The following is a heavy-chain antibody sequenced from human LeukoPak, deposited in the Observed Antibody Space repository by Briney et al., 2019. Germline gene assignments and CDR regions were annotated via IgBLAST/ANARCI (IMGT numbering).Heavy chain of an antibody. CDR1: GFTFSSYS. Sequence: GGSLRLSCAASGFTFSSYSMNWVRQAPGKELEWVSSISSSSSYIYYADSVKGRFTISRDNAKNSLYLQMNSLRAEDTAVYYCARADYSSGWYGGDYWGQGTLVTVSS. D-gene: IGHD6-19*01. V-gene: IGHV3-21*01. J-gene: IGHJ4*02. CDR3: ARADYSSGWYGGDY. CDR2: ISSSSSYI.